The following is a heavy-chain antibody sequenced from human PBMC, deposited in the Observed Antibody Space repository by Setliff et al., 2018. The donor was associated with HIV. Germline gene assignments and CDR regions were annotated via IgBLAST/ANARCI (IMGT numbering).Heavy chain of an antibody. CDR2: LYFSGSA. CDR3: ASSRQWLIWYFDY. D-gene: IGHD6-19*01. V-gene: IGHV4-4*02. Sequence: SETLSLTCAVSGGAIDDINWWNWVRQSPGKGLEWIGTLYFSGSASYNSSLKSRVTISVDTSKNQFSLKLSSVTAADTAVYYCASSRQWLIWYFDYWGQGTLVTVSS. CDR1: GGAIDDINW. J-gene: IGHJ4*02.